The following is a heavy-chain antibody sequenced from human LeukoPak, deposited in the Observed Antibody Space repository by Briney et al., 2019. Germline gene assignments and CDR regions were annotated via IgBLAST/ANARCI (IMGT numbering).Heavy chain of an antibody. D-gene: IGHD3-16*01. CDR3: ARAHTYNWFDP. V-gene: IGHV3-74*01. CDR1: GFTFSSYW. J-gene: IGHJ5*02. Sequence: GGSLRLSCAASGFTFSSYWMHWVRQSPGKGLVCVSRINSDGSSSSYADSVKGRFTISRDNAKNTLYLQMNSLRVEDTAVYYCARAHTYNWFDPWGQGTLVPVSS. CDR2: INSDGSSS.